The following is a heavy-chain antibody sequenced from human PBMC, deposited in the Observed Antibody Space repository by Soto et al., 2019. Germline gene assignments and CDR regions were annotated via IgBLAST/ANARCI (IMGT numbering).Heavy chain of an antibody. D-gene: IGHD6-19*01. CDR3: ANLAVAGEGSDY. CDR1: GFTFRIYA. Sequence: QVQLVESGGGVVQPGRSLRLSCAASGFTFRIYAIHWVRQAPGKGLEWVAVISYDGSNKYYADSVKGRFTISRDNSKNTLYLQMNSLRAEDTAVYYCANLAVAGEGSDYWGQGTLVTVSS. CDR2: ISYDGSNK. V-gene: IGHV3-30-3*01. J-gene: IGHJ4*02.